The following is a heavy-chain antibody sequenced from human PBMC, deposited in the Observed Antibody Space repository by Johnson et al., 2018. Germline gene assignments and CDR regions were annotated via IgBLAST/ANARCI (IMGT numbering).Heavy chain of an antibody. V-gene: IGHV3-11*01. CDR1: GFTFSDYY. CDR2: ISRGSTI. J-gene: IGHJ6*02. Sequence: QVQLVESGGGLVKPGGSLRLSCAASGFTFSDYYMTWIRQAPGKGLEWVSYISRGSTIYYADSVKGRFPISRDNSKTSLHLELNNLRAEDTAVYYCASGGSHYYGMAVWGQGTTVTVSS. D-gene: IGHD2-15*01. CDR3: ASGGSHYYGMAV.